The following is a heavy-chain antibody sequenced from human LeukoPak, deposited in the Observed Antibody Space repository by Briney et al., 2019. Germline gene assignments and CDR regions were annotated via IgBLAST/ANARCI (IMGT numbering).Heavy chain of an antibody. V-gene: IGHV1-18*01. Sequence: ASVKVSCKASGYTFTSYGISWVRQAPGQGLEWMGWISAYNGNTNYAQKLQGRVTMTEDTSTDTAYMELSSLRSEDTAVYYCASTRRVLLPKLGYWGQGTLVTVSS. J-gene: IGHJ4*02. D-gene: IGHD3-10*01. CDR3: ASTRRVLLPKLGY. CDR2: ISAYNGNT. CDR1: GYTFTSYG.